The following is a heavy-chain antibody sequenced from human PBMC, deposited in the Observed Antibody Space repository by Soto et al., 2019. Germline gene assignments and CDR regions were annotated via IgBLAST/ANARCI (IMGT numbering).Heavy chain of an antibody. J-gene: IGHJ4*02. CDR1: GGSVSSGSFH. V-gene: IGHV4-61*01. CDR3: ARTGGWYVIDF. Sequence: SETLSLTCSVSGGSVSSGSFHWSWILQPPGKGLQLIGSIFYNGTANYSPSLKNRVSISIDTSQSQFFLQLLSLAAADTAVYYCARTGGWYVIDFWGQGSLVTVSS. CDR2: IFYNGTA. D-gene: IGHD6-19*01.